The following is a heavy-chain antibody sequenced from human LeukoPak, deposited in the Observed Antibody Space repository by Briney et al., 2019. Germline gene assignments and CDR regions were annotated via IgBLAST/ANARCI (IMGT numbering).Heavy chain of an antibody. D-gene: IGHD6-6*01. V-gene: IGHV1-8*01. CDR2: VSPKTGDR. Sequence: ASVKVSCKASGYSFSNFHINWVRQASGQGLEWIGWVSPKTGDRGYALKFQGRVTMTSDTSETTVYMEVRSLTSEDTAVYYCARGPNSNWSGLDFWGQGTLLTVSS. CDR1: GYSFSNFH. CDR3: ARGPNSNWSGLDF. J-gene: IGHJ4*02.